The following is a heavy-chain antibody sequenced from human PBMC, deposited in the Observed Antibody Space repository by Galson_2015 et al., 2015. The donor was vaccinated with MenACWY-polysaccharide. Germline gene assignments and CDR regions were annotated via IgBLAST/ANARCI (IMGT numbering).Heavy chain of an antibody. CDR1: GFTFSNVW. Sequence: SLRLSCAASGFTFSNVWMSWVRQVPGKGLEWVGRIKSKANGGTIDYAAPVKSRFTISRDDTTNTLYLQMNSLKTEDTAVYYCAPELRLEYWGQGTLVTVSS. J-gene: IGHJ4*02. CDR2: IKSKANGGTI. CDR3: APELRLEY. D-gene: IGHD6-6*01. V-gene: IGHV3-15*01.